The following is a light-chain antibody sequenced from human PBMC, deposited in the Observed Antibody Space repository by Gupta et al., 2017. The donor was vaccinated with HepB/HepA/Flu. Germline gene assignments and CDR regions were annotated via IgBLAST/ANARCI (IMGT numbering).Light chain of an antibody. V-gene: IGLV4-60*03. Sequence: QLMVTQSSSASASLGSSVKLTCTLSSGYSHYSIGWHQQQPGKAPRFLMKVESSGRYNKGSGIPDRFSGSSSGAARYHTISNLQAEDEDDYYCETWDSNIRVFGGGTKLTVL. J-gene: IGLJ2*01. CDR3: ETWDSNIRV. CDR2: VESSGRY. CDR1: SGYSHYS.